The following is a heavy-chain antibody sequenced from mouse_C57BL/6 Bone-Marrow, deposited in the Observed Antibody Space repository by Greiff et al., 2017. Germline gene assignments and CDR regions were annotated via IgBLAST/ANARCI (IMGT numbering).Heavy chain of an antibody. Sequence: EVQLHQSGPELVKPGASVKISCKASGYTFTDYYMNWVKQSHGKSLEWIGDINPNNGGTSYNQKFKGKATLTVDKSSSTAYMELRSLTSEDSAVDYCARCGYYAWFAYWGQGTLVTVSA. D-gene: IGHD2-3*01. CDR2: INPNNGGT. CDR3: ARCGYYAWFAY. V-gene: IGHV1-26*01. J-gene: IGHJ3*01. CDR1: GYTFTDYY.